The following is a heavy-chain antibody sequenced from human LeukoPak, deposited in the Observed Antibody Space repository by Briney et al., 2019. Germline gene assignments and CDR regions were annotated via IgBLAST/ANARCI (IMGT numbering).Heavy chain of an antibody. D-gene: IGHD5-24*01. J-gene: IGHJ4*02. V-gene: IGHV1-69*04. CDR3: AREPIRDGYKIDY. CDR1: GGTFSSYA. CDR2: IIPILGIA. Sequence: SVKVSCKASGGTFSSYAISWVRQAPGQGLEWMGRIIPILGIANYAQKFQGRVTITADKSTSTAYMELSSLRSEDTAVYYCAREPIRDGYKIDYWGQRTLVTVSS.